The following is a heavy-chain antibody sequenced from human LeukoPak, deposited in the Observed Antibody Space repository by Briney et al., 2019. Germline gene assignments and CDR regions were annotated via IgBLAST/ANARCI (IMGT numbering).Heavy chain of an antibody. CDR1: GFSLSTSGVG. V-gene: IGHV2-5*01. CDR3: AHTISYGDYVSWYFDL. D-gene: IGHD4-17*01. CDR2: IYWNEDK. J-gene: IGHJ2*01. Sequence: SGPTLVNPTQTLTLTCTFSGFSLSTSGVGVGWIRQPPGKALEWVALIYWNEDKRYSPALKSRLTITKDTSKNQVVLMMTNMDPVDTATYYCAHTISYGDYVSWYFDLWGRGTLVTVSS.